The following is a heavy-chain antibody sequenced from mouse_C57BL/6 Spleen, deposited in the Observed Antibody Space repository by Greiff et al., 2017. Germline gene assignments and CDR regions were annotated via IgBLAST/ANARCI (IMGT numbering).Heavy chain of an antibody. D-gene: IGHD1-1*01. CDR3: ARSGGSSYFDY. J-gene: IGHJ2*01. Sequence: VNVVESGAELARPGASVKLSCKASGYTFTSYGISWVKQRTGQGLEWIGEIYPRSGNTYYNEKFKGKATLTADKSSSTAYMELRSLTSEDSAVYFCARSGGSSYFDYWGQGTTLTVSS. V-gene: IGHV1-81*01. CDR2: IYPRSGNT. CDR1: GYTFTSYG.